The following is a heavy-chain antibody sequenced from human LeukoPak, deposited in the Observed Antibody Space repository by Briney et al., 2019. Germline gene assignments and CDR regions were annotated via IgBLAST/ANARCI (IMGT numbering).Heavy chain of an antibody. CDR1: GYIFTNYD. CDR2: MNPNSGNT. Sequence: ASVKVSCKASGYIFTNYDINWVRQATGQGLEWMGWMNPNSGNTGFAQKFQGRVTMTRNTSKSTAYMELSSLTSEDTAVYYCARDGPASYGMDVWGQGTTVTVSS. J-gene: IGHJ6*02. V-gene: IGHV1-8*01. D-gene: IGHD5-24*01. CDR3: ARDGPASYGMDV.